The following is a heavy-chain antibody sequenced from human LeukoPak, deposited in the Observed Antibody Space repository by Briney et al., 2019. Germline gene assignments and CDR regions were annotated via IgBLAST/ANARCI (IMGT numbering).Heavy chain of an antibody. CDR2: INPDSGGT. CDR3: ASGYSDYADYYNYYMDV. Sequence: EASVKVSCKASGYSFTGYYMHWVRQAPGQGLEWMGWINPDSGGTNYAQKFQGRVTMTRDTSITTAYMELSRLRSDDTAVYYCASGYSDYADYYNYYMDVWGKGTTVTVSS. CDR1: GYSFTGYY. V-gene: IGHV1-2*02. D-gene: IGHD4-11*01. J-gene: IGHJ6*03.